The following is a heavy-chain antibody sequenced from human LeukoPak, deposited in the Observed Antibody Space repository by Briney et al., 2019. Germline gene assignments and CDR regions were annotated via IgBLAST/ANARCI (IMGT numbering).Heavy chain of an antibody. CDR3: ARDSAGNDY. CDR2: IKQDGSEK. J-gene: IGHJ4*02. CDR1: GFSFSSFA. Sequence: GGSLRLSCAASGFSFSSFAMTWVRQSPGKGLEWVANIKQDGSEKYYVDSVKGRFTISRDNAKNSLYLQMNSLRAEDTAMYYCARDSAGNDYWGQGTLVTVSS. V-gene: IGHV3-7*01. D-gene: IGHD6-13*01.